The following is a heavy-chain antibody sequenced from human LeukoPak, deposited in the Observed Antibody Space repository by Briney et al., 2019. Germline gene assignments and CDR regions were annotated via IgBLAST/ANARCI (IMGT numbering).Heavy chain of an antibody. Sequence: PSETLSLTCAVSGYSISSGHYWGWIRQSPGKGLEWIGSIAHVGHTDYNPSLKSRVTMSVDTSTNTFSLRLSPVTAADTACYYCGRLSGYPPRLRAPDYWGQGTPVTVSS. CDR1: GYSISSGHY. J-gene: IGHJ4*02. CDR2: IAHVGHT. V-gene: IGHV4-38-2*01. CDR3: GRLSGYPPRLRAPDY. D-gene: IGHD5-12*01.